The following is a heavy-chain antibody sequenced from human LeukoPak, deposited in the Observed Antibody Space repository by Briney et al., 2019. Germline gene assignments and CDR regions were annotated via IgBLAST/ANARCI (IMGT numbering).Heavy chain of an antibody. D-gene: IGHD3-10*01. CDR2: ISYDGSNK. J-gene: IGHJ4*02. CDR1: GFTFSSYA. CDR3: AKARITMVRGAISGFDY. Sequence: GGSLRLSCAASGFTFSSYAMHWVRQAPGKGLEWVAVISYDGSNKYYADSVKGRFTISRDNSKNTLYMQMNSLRAEDTAVYYCAKARITMVRGAISGFDYWGQGTLVTVSS. V-gene: IGHV3-30*18.